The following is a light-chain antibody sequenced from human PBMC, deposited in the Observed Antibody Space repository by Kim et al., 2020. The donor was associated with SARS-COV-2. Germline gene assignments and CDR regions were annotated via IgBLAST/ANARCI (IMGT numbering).Light chain of an antibody. CDR1: QSINKY. V-gene: IGKV1-39*01. Sequence: VGDRVTVTCRASQSINKYLNWYQQKPGQAPKLLIYAASNLQGGVPSRFTGSGSGTDFTLTINSLQPEDFATYYSQQSYSALGGFTFGGGTKVDIK. CDR3: QQSYSALGGFT. J-gene: IGKJ4*01. CDR2: AAS.